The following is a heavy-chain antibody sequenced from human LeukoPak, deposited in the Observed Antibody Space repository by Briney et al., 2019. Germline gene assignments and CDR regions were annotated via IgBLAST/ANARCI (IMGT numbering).Heavy chain of an antibody. J-gene: IGHJ4*02. CDR1: GYTFSTYG. Sequence: ASVKVSCKGSGYTFSTYGISWVRQAPGQGLEWMGWISTSNGDTKYAQKLQGRDTMTTDTSTSTAYMELRNLRSDDTAVYYCAREGLGELTLDYWGQGTLVTVSS. D-gene: IGHD3-16*01. V-gene: IGHV1-18*01. CDR3: AREGLGELTLDY. CDR2: ISTSNGDT.